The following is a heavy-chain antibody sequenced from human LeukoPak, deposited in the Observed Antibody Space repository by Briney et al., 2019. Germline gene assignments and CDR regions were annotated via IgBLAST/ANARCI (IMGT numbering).Heavy chain of an antibody. V-gene: IGHV1-2*02. J-gene: IGHJ3*02. D-gene: IGHD7-27*01. CDR3: ARTGDPAYDAFDI. CDR1: GYIFIDHY. Sequence: ASVTVPCKASGYIFIDHYMHWVRQAPGQGLEGRGGINPDSGATNYAQKFQGGVTMTRDTSISTAYMELSGLRSDDTAVYYCARTGDPAYDAFDIWGQGTLVTVSS. CDR2: INPDSGAT.